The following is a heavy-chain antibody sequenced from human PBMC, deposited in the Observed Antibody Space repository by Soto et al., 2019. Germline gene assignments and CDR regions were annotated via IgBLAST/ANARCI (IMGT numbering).Heavy chain of an antibody. J-gene: IGHJ6*03. D-gene: IGHD3-3*01. CDR3: ARAEPVYYDFWSGFRRPDYYYYYYMDV. CDR1: GYTFTSYD. CDR2: MNPNSGNT. Sequence: ASVKVSCKASGYTFTSYDINWVRQATGQGLEWMGWMNPNSGNTGYAQKFQGRVTMTRNTSISTAYMELSSLRSEDTAVYYCARAEPVYYDFWSGFRRPDYYYYYYMDVWGKGTTVTVSS. V-gene: IGHV1-8*01.